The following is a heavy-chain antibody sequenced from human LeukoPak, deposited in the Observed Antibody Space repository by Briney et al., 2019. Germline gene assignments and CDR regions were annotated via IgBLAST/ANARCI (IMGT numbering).Heavy chain of an antibody. V-gene: IGHV1-24*01. CDR2: FDPEDGET. CDR1: GYTLTELS. Sequence: ASVKVSCKVSGYTLTELSMHWVRQAPGKGLEWMGGFDPEDGETIYAQKFQGRVTMTEDTSTDTAYMELSSLGSEDTAVYYCATDRIAVAGTFPFDYWGQGTLVTVSS. CDR3: ATDRIAVAGTFPFDY. D-gene: IGHD6-19*01. J-gene: IGHJ4*02.